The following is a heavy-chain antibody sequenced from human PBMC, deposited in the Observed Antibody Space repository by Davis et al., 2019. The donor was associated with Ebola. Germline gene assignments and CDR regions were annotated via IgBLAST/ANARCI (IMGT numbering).Heavy chain of an antibody. CDR3: ARDRIQVAVVPGAIANYGMDV. D-gene: IGHD2-2*02. J-gene: IGHJ6*02. Sequence: ASVKVSCKASGYTFTSYTVSWVRQAPGQGLEWMGWINPNSGGTNYAQKFQGRVTMTRDTSISTAYMELSRLRSDDTAVYYCARDRIQVAVVPGAIANYGMDVWGQGTTVTVSS. CDR1: GYTFTSYT. V-gene: IGHV1-2*02. CDR2: INPNSGGT.